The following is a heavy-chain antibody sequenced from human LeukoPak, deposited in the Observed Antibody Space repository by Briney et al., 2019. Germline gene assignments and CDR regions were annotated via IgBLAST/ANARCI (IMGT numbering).Heavy chain of an antibody. CDR2: IIPILGIA. Sequence: GASVKVSCKASGGTFSSYAINWVRQAPGQGLEWMGRIIPILGIANYAQKFQGRVTITADKSTTTAYMELSSLRSEDTAVYYCANHNWNHLYCHSGMDVWGQGTTVTVSS. CDR1: GGTFSSYA. D-gene: IGHD1-14*01. J-gene: IGHJ6*02. CDR3: ANHNWNHLYCHSGMDV. V-gene: IGHV1-69*04.